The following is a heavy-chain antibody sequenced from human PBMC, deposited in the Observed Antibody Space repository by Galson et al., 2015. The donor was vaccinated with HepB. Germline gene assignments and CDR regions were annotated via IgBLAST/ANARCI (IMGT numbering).Heavy chain of an antibody. Sequence: SLRLSCAASGFTFSSYGMDWVRQAPGKGLEWVAVISDDGSDKYYADSVKGRFTISRDNSKNTLYLQMSSLRAEDTAVYYCAKEPLTTYSTSWLRTDCCGHATQVTAS. J-gene: IGHJ4*01. CDR2: ISDDGSDK. CDR3: AKEPLTTYSTSWLRTDC. D-gene: IGHD6-13*01. CDR1: GFTFSSYG. V-gene: IGHV3-30*18.